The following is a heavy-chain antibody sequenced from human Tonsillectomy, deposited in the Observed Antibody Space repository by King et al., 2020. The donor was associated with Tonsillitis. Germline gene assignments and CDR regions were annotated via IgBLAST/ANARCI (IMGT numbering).Heavy chain of an antibody. CDR1: GFTFSSYA. D-gene: IGHD3-22*01. Sequence: VQLVESGGNLIQPGGSLRLSCAASGFTFSSYAMNWVRQAPGKGLEWVSTISGSGRSTYYADSVKGRFTISRDNSKNTLSLQMNSLRAEDTAVYYCAQSNYYYDSNGFYSFDYWGQGTLVTVSS. J-gene: IGHJ4*02. CDR3: AQSNYYYDSNGFYSFDY. V-gene: IGHV3-23*04. CDR2: ISGSGRST.